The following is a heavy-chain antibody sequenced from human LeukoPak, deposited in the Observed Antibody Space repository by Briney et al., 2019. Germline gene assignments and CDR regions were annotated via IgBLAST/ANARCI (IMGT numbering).Heavy chain of an antibody. J-gene: IGHJ4*02. CDR3: ASAWIAAAGSIDY. D-gene: IGHD6-13*01. Sequence: SEALSLTCAVYGGSFSGYYWSWIRQPPGKGLEWIGEINHSGSTNYNPSLKSRVTISVDTSKNQFSLKLSSVTAADTAVYYCASAWIAAAGSIDYWGQGTLVTVSS. CDR2: INHSGST. V-gene: IGHV4-34*01. CDR1: GGSFSGYY.